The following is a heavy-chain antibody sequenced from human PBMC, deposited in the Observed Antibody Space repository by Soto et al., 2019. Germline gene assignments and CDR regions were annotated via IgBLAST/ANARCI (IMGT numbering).Heavy chain of an antibody. CDR1: GYTFTSYG. CDR2: ISAYNGNT. CDR3: ARDAFAADTAMVILYYYMDV. J-gene: IGHJ6*03. Sequence: ASVKVSCKASGYTFTSYGISWVRQAPGQGLEWMGWISAYNGNTNYAQKLQGRVTMTTDTSTSTAYMELRSLRSDDTAVYYCARDAFAADTAMVILYYYMDVWGKGTTVTVSS. D-gene: IGHD5-18*01. V-gene: IGHV1-18*01.